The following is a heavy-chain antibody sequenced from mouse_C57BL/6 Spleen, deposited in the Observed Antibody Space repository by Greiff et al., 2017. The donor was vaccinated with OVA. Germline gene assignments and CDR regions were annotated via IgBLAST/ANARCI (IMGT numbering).Heavy chain of an antibody. J-gene: IGHJ1*03. CDR1: GYTFTSYW. V-gene: IGHV1-50*01. Sequence: QVQLQQPGAELVKPGASVKLSCKASGYTFTSYWMQWVKQRPGQGLEWIGEIDPSDSYTNYNQKFKGKATLTVDTSASTAYMQLSSLTSEDSAVYYCARKTMMTHWYFDVWGTGTTVTVSA. CDR3: ARKTMMTHWYFDV. CDR2: IDPSDSYT. D-gene: IGHD2-13*01.